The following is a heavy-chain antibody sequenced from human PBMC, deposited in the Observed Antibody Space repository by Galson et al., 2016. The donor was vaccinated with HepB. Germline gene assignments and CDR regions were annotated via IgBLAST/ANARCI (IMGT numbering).Heavy chain of an antibody. CDR3: ARDRFSISSDVDYHGMDV. D-gene: IGHD6-6*01. CDR1: GGSLRSPNW. CDR2: IHHTGST. V-gene: IGHV4-4*02. Sequence: SETLSLTCAVSGGSLRSPNWWSWVRQVPGRGLEWIGEIHHTGSTSYNVSLESRVTLSIDNFKNQFSLKLTSVTAAATAVYFCARDRFSISSDVDYHGMDVWGQGTTVIVSS. J-gene: IGHJ6*02.